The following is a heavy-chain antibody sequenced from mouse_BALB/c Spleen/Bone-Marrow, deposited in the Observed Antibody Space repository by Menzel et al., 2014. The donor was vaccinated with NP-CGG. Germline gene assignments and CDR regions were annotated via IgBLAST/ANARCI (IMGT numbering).Heavy chain of an antibody. J-gene: IGHJ2*01. CDR2: IRSKSHNYAT. D-gene: IGHD4-1*01. Sequence: DVKLVESGGGLGQPKGSLKVSCAASGFTFNTYAMNWVRRAPGKGLEWVARIRSKSHNYATFYAGSVKDRFTTSRDDSQNLLYLLTNNLKAEDKAICYCVQDWDFDYWGQGTPLTVSS. CDR3: VQDWDFDY. CDR1: GFTFNTYA. V-gene: IGHV10-1*02.